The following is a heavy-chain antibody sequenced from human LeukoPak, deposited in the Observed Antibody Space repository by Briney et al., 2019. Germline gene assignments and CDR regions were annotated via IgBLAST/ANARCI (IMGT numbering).Heavy chain of an antibody. V-gene: IGHV1-18*01. D-gene: IGHD2-2*01. CDR2: ISAYSDHT. CDR3: ARDRGPKYQLLY. Sequence: ASVKVSCKASGYTFIAYGLGWVRQAPGQGLEWMGWISAYSDHTDYAQKFQDRVTITTDTSTGTAYMELTSLTSDDTAVYYCARDRGPKYQLLYWGQGTLVTVSS. CDR1: GYTFIAYG. J-gene: IGHJ4*02.